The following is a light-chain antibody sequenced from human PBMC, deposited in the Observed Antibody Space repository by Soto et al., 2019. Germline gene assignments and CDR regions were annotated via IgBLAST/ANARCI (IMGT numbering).Light chain of an antibody. CDR3: QSYDSSLSAWV. V-gene: IGLV1-40*01. CDR2: ANI. Sequence: QSVLTQPPSVSGAPGQRVTISCTGSNSNIGAGYDVHWYQQLPGTAPKLLIYANINRPSGVPDRFSGSKSGASVSLAITGLQAEDEADYYCQSYDSSLSAWVFGGGTKLTVL. CDR1: NSNIGAGYD. J-gene: IGLJ3*02.